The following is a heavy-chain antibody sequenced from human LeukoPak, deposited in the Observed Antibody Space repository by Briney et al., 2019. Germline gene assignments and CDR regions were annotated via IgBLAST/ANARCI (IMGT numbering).Heavy chain of an antibody. CDR1: GGSISSSNW. Sequence: ASETLSLTCAVSGGSISSSNWWSWVRQPPGKGLEWIGEIYHSGSTNYNPSLKSRVTISVDTSKNQFSLKLSSVTAADTAVYYCARDSYYYDSSGYRLFDYWGQGTLVTVSS. V-gene: IGHV4-4*02. D-gene: IGHD3-22*01. CDR2: IYHSGST. CDR3: ARDSYYYDSSGYRLFDY. J-gene: IGHJ4*02.